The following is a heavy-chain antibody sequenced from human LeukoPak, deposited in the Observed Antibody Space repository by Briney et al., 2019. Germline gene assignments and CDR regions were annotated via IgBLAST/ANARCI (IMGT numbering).Heavy chain of an antibody. CDR3: ARGGYQLLTFFDY. V-gene: IGHV3-11*04. CDR1: GFTFNDYY. D-gene: IGHD2-2*01. Sequence: GGSLRLSCAASGFTFNDYYMCWIRQAPGKGLEWVSYISRSGNTTYYADSVKGRFTISRDNAKNSLYLQMNSLRAEDTAVYYCARGGYQLLTFFDYWGQGTLVTVSS. J-gene: IGHJ4*02. CDR2: ISRSGNTT.